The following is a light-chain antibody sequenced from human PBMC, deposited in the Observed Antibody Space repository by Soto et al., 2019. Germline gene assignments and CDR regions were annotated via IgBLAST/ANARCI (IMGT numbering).Light chain of an antibody. Sequence: DIQMTQFPSTLSASVGDRVTITCRASQSISNWLAWYQQKPGKAPKLLIYDASSLESGVPSRFSGSGSGTEFTLTISSLQPDDFATYYCQQYNSYSPWTFGQGTKVEI. CDR3: QQYNSYSPWT. V-gene: IGKV1-5*01. CDR2: DAS. CDR1: QSISNW. J-gene: IGKJ1*01.